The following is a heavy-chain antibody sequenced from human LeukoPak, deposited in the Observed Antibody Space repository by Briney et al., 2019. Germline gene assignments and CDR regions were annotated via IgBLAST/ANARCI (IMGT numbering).Heavy chain of an antibody. CDR2: INPNSGGT. D-gene: IGHD2-2*03. Sequence: VSVKVSCKASGYTFTGYYMHWVRQAPGQGLEWMGWINPNSGGTNYAQKFQGRVTMTRDTSISTAYMELSRLRSDGTAVYYCARVKEYRGYLFGYWGQGTLVTVSS. J-gene: IGHJ4*02. CDR1: GYTFTGYY. V-gene: IGHV1-2*02. CDR3: ARVKEYRGYLFGY.